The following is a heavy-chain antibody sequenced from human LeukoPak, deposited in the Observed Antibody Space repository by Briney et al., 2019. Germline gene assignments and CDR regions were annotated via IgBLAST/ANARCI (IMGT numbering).Heavy chain of an antibody. J-gene: IGHJ4*02. CDR1: GFTSSSYA. Sequence: GGSLRLSCAASGFTSSSYAMSWVRQAPGKGLEWVSEISGSGGGTFYADSVKGRFTISRDNSKNTLYLQMNSLRAEDTAVYYCAKHGEVTGYTGLDYWGQGTLVTVSS. D-gene: IGHD3-9*01. CDR2: ISGSGGGT. V-gene: IGHV3-23*01. CDR3: AKHGEVTGYTGLDY.